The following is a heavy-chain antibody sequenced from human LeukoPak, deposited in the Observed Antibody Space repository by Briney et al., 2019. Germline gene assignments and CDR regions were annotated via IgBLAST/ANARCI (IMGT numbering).Heavy chain of an antibody. D-gene: IGHD2-8*01. CDR3: ARGRVSSRRPDAFDI. Sequence: PSETLSLTCTVSGGSISNYYWNWIRQPPGKGMEWLAHIYYSGSTNYNPSLKSRVPISVDTSKNQFSLKLSSVTAADTAVYYCARGRVSSRRPDAFDIWGQGTMVTVSS. CDR2: IYYSGST. CDR1: GGSISNYY. J-gene: IGHJ3*02. V-gene: IGHV4-59*01.